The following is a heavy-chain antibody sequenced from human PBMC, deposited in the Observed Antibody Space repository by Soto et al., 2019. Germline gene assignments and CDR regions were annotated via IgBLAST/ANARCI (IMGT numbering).Heavy chain of an antibody. Sequence: GGSLRLSCAASGFTFSSYGMHWVRQAPGKGLEWVAVIWYDGSNKYYADSVKGRFTISRDNSKNTLYLQMNSLRAEDTAVYYCARAGLWFGELSHYYYYGMDVWGQGTTVTVSS. V-gene: IGHV3-33*01. D-gene: IGHD3-10*01. J-gene: IGHJ6*02. CDR1: GFTFSSYG. CDR3: ARAGLWFGELSHYYYYGMDV. CDR2: IWYDGSNK.